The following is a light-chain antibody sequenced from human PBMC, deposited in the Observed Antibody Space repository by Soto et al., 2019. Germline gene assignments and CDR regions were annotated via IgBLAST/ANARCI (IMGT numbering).Light chain of an antibody. CDR1: QSISSY. CDR3: QQSYSTPPGT. Sequence: DIQMTQSPSSLSASVGDRVTITCRASQSISSYLNWYQQKPGKAPKLLIYDASTLQSGVPSRFSGSGSGTDFTLTISSLQPEDFATYYCQQSYSTPPGTFGQGTKVDIK. V-gene: IGKV1-39*01. J-gene: IGKJ2*01. CDR2: DAS.